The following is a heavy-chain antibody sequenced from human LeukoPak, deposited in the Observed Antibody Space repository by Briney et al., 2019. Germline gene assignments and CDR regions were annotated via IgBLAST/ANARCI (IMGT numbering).Heavy chain of an antibody. CDR3: ARDSHPGYSNI. J-gene: IGHJ4*02. D-gene: IGHD6-13*01. CDR1: GFTFSSYW. Sequence: GGSLRLSCVASGFTFSSYWMSWVRQAPGKGLEWVANIKQDGSEKHYVDSVKGRFTISRDNAKNSLFLQVNSLRAEDTAVYYCARDSHPGYSNIWGQGTLVTVSS. CDR2: IKQDGSEK. V-gene: IGHV3-7*03.